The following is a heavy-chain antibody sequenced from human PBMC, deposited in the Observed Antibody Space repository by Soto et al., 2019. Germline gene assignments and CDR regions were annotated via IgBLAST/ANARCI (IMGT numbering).Heavy chain of an antibody. Sequence: PGGSLRLSCAASGFTFSSYGMHWVRQAPGKGLEWVAVISYDGSNKYYAESVKGRFTISRDNSKNTLYLQMNSLRAEDTAVHYCATLGGIAAAGTLDYWGQGTLVTVSS. CDR3: ATLGGIAAAGTLDY. D-gene: IGHD6-13*01. CDR2: ISYDGSNK. J-gene: IGHJ4*02. V-gene: IGHV3-30*03. CDR1: GFTFSSYG.